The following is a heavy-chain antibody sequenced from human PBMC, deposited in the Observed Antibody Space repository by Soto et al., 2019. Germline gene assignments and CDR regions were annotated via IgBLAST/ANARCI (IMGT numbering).Heavy chain of an antibody. Sequence: QVQLVQSGAEVKKPESSVKVSCKAPGGTFSTYVISWVRQAPGQGLRWMGGIIPMFGTANYAQRFQERVTITADESTNTVYMVLSSLRSEDTAVYFCASGIQRWLRRINHGYSGWGQGTLVTVSS. D-gene: IGHD5-12*01. CDR1: GGTFSTYV. J-gene: IGHJ4*02. CDR3: ASGIQRWLRRINHGYSG. CDR2: IIPMFGTA. V-gene: IGHV1-69*12.